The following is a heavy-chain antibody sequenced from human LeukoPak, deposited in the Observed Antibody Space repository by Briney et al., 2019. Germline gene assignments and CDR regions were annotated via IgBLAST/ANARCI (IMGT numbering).Heavy chain of an antibody. CDR2: RNPNSGNT. D-gene: IGHD2-8*01. Sequence: GASVKVSCKASGYTFTSYDINWVRQATGQGLEWMGWRNPNSGNTGYSQKFQGRVTMTRNTSISTAYMELSSLSSEDIAVYYSAATPRTCNVLYGLGSWGQGTLVTVSS. CDR1: GYTFTSYD. CDR3: AATPRTCNVLYGLGS. J-gene: IGHJ5*02. V-gene: IGHV1-8*01.